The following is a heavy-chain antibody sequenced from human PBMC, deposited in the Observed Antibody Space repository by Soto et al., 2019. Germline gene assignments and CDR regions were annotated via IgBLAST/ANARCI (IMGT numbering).Heavy chain of an antibody. CDR1: GFTFSSYS. CDR2: ISSSSSYI. J-gene: IGHJ5*02. Sequence: GGSLRLSCAASGFTFSSYSMNWVGQAPGKGLEWVSSISSSSSYIYHADSVKGRFTISRDNAKNSLYLQMNSLRAEDTAVYYCARDPQFLEWLPTPRGFDPWGQGTLVTVSS. D-gene: IGHD3-3*01. V-gene: IGHV3-21*01. CDR3: ARDPQFLEWLPTPRGFDP.